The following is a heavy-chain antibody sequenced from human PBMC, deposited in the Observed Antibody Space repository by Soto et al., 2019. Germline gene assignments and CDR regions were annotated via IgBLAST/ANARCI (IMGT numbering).Heavy chain of an antibody. V-gene: IGHV3-21*03. Sequence: PGGSPRLSCSASRFTFSSYTMNWVRQAPGKGLEWVSSISSSTTYIYYADSVKGRFTISRDNAKNSLYLQVNSLRAEDTAVYYCARDFDSSGYYGPVGAFDIWGQGTMVTVSS. CDR2: ISSSTTYI. CDR1: RFTFSSYT. CDR3: ARDFDSSGYYGPVGAFDI. J-gene: IGHJ3*02. D-gene: IGHD3-22*01.